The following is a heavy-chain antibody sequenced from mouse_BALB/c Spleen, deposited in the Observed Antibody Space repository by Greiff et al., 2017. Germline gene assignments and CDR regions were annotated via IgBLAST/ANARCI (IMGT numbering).Heavy chain of an antibody. CDR3: ARDIQLRGAMDY. CDR2: SRNKANDYTT. J-gene: IGHJ4*01. CDR1: GFTFSDFY. Sequence: EVKLVESGGGLVQPGGSLRLSCATSGFTFSDFYMDWVRQPPGKRLEWIAASRNKANDYTTEYNASVKDRFIVSRDTSQSILYLQMNALRAEDTDMYYCARDIQLRGAMDYWGQGTSVTVSS. V-gene: IGHV7-1*02. D-gene: IGHD3-3*01.